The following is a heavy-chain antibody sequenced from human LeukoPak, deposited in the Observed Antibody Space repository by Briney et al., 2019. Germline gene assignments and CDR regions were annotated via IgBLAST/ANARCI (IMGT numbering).Heavy chain of an antibody. CDR2: IYHSGST. CDR1: GGSISSGGYS. J-gene: IGHJ4*02. CDR3: AGGRPPTIYFDY. Sequence: PSETLSLTCAVSGGSISSGGYSWSWIRQPPGKGLEWIGYIYHSGSTYYNPSLKSRVTISVDRSKNQFSLKLSSVTAADTAVYYCAGGRPPTIYFDYWGQGTLVTVSS. V-gene: IGHV4-30-2*01. D-gene: IGHD5-24*01.